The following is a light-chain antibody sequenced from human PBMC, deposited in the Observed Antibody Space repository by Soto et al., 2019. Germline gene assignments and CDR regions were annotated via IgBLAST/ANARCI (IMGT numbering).Light chain of an antibody. Sequence: QSALTQPRSVSGSPGQSVTISCTGTGSDVGGYNYVSWYQQHPGKVPKLLIYDVTKRPSGVPDRFSASKSGNAASLTISGLQAGDEDDYYCCSYAGSYTVVFGGGTKLTVL. CDR3: CSYAGSYTVV. CDR1: GSDVGGYNY. V-gene: IGLV2-11*01. J-gene: IGLJ2*01. CDR2: DVT.